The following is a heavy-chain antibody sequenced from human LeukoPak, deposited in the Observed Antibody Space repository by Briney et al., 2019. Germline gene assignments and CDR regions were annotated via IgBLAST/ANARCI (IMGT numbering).Heavy chain of an antibody. Sequence: SETLSLTCTVSGGSISSGDYYWSWIRQPPGKGLEWIGYIYYSGSTYYNPSLKSRVTISVDTSKNQFSLKLSSVTAADTAVYYCASLGFGGPDYYYGMDVWGQGTTVTVSS. J-gene: IGHJ6*02. CDR2: IYYSGST. V-gene: IGHV4-30-4*01. D-gene: IGHD3-10*01. CDR3: ASLGFGGPDYYYGMDV. CDR1: GGSISSGDYY.